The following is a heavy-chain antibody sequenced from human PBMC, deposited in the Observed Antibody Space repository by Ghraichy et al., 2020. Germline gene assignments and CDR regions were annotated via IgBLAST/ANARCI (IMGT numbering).Heavy chain of an antibody. CDR2: INHSGST. D-gene: IGHD4-11*01. Sequence: SETLSLTCAVYGGSFSGYYWSWIRQPPGKGLEWIGEINHSGSTNYNPSLKSRVTISVDTSKNQFSLKLSSVTAADTAVYYCARIGPSTVTTTPDYWGQGTLVTVSS. J-gene: IGHJ4*02. CDR3: ARIGPSTVTTTPDY. CDR1: GGSFSGYY. V-gene: IGHV4-34*01.